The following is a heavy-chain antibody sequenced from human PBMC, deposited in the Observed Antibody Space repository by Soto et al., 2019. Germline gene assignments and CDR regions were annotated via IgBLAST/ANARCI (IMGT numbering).Heavy chain of an antibody. V-gene: IGHV2-70*01. Sequence: SGPTLVNPTQTLTLTCTFSGFSLSTSGMCVSWIRQPPGKALEWLALIDWDDDKYYSTSLKTRLTISKDTSKNQVVLTMTNMEPVDTATYYCARDYYDTSGYYYYGMDVWGQGTTVTVSS. CDR3: ARDYYDTSGYYYYGMDV. J-gene: IGHJ6*02. CDR1: GFSLSTSGMC. D-gene: IGHD3-22*01. CDR2: IDWDDDK.